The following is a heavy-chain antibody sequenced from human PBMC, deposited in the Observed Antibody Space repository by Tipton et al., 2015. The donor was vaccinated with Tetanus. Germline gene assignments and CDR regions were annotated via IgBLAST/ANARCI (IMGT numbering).Heavy chain of an antibody. D-gene: IGHD3-9*01. Sequence: LRLSCSVSGGSVTSGYYYWSWIRQPPGKGLEWIGFIFYNGSTYFNPSLKSRVAISVDTSKIQFSLRLTSVTAADTAVYYCARARSASTGLEKGFDTWGQGTLVTVSS. CDR2: IFYNGST. J-gene: IGHJ5*02. V-gene: IGHV4-61*01. CDR1: GGSVTSGYYY. CDR3: ARARSASTGLEKGFDT.